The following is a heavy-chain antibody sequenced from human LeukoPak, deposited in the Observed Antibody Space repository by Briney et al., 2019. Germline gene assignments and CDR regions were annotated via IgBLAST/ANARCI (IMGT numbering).Heavy chain of an antibody. CDR3: ATGELGSFDY. V-gene: IGHV3-64*01. CDR2: ISSSGGST. J-gene: IGHJ4*02. CDR1: GFTFSSYA. D-gene: IGHD7-27*01. Sequence: GGSLRLSCAASGFTFSSYAMHWVRQAPGKGLEYVSAISSSGGSTYYANSVKGRFTISRDNSKNTLYLQMGSLRAEDMAVYYCATGELGSFDYWGQGTLVTVSS.